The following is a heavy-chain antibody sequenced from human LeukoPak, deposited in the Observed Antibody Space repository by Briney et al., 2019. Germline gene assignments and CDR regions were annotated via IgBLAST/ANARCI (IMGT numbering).Heavy chain of an antibody. Sequence: PGGSLRLSCAASGFTFSSYAMSWVRQAPGKGLEWVSAISGSGGSTYYADSVKGRFTISRDNSRDPLYLQMNSLRAEETAVYYCAKGYYDYVWGSYYFDYWGQGTLVTVSS. CDR2: ISGSGGST. J-gene: IGHJ4*02. D-gene: IGHD3-16*01. CDR3: AKGYYDYVWGSYYFDY. V-gene: IGHV3-23*01. CDR1: GFTFSSYA.